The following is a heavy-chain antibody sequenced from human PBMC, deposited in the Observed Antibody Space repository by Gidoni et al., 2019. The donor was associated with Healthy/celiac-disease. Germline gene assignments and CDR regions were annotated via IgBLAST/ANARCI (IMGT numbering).Heavy chain of an antibody. J-gene: IGHJ4*02. Sequence: QVQLVQSGAEVMKPGASVKVSCKASGYTFTSYAMHWVRQAPGQRLEWMGWINAGNGNTKYSQKFQGRVTITRDTSASTAYMELSSLRSEDTAVYYCASGSGSDAFDYWGQGTLVTVSS. CDR3: ASGSGSDAFDY. CDR1: GYTFTSYA. CDR2: INAGNGNT. D-gene: IGHD1-26*01. V-gene: IGHV1-3*01.